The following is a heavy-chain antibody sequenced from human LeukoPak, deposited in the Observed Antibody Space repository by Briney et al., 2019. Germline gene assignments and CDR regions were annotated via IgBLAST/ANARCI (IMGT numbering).Heavy chain of an antibody. CDR1: GGSISSGSYY. CDR2: IYTSGST. Sequence: SQTLSLTCTVSGGSISSGSYYWSWIRQPAGKGLEWIGRIYTSGSTNYNPSLKSRVTISVDTSKNQFSLKPSSVTAADTAVYYCARSSITIFGVDKYYFDYWGQGTLVTVSS. J-gene: IGHJ4*02. CDR3: ARSSITIFGVDKYYFDY. D-gene: IGHD3-3*01. V-gene: IGHV4-61*02.